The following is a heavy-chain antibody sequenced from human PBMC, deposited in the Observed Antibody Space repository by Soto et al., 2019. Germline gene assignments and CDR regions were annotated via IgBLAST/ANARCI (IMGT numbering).Heavy chain of an antibody. CDR3: ARSHYYDSSGPLE. V-gene: IGHV4-34*01. CDR2: INHSGST. J-gene: IGHJ4*02. Sequence: SETLSRTCAVYCGSFSGYYWSCIRQPPGKGLEWIVEINHSGSTNYNPSLKSRVTISVDTSKNQFSLKLSSVTAADTAVYYCARSHYYDSSGPLEWGQGTMVTVSS. D-gene: IGHD3-22*01. CDR1: CGSFSGYY.